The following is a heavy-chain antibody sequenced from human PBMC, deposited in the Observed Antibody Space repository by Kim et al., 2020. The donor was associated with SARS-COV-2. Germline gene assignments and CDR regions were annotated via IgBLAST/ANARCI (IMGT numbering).Heavy chain of an antibody. D-gene: IGHD3-10*01. CDR3: ASYGSGTSRDPFDI. J-gene: IGHJ3*02. Sequence: AQKVQGRVTITADESTSTAYMELSSLRSEDTAVYYCASYGSGTSRDPFDIWGQGTMVTVSS. V-gene: IGHV1-69*01.